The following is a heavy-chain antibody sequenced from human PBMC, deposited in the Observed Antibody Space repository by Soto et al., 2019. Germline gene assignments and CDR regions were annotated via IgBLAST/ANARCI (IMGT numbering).Heavy chain of an antibody. CDR1: GFTFSDHY. Sequence: QVQLVESGGGMVKPGGSLRLSCAASGFTFSDHYMSWILQAPGKGPEWVSYISSTSRTYTNYGDTVQGRFTFSRDNAKNPSYLQMNSLVAEAAAVYYGARVISDYYCFDYWGQGPLVTVSS. J-gene: IGHJ4*02. V-gene: IGHV3-11*06. CDR3: ARVISDYYCFDY. D-gene: IGHD3-22*01. CDR2: ISSTSRTYT.